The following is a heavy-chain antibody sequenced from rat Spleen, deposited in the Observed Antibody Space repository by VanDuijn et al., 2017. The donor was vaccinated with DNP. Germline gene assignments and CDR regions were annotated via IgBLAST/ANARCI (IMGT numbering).Heavy chain of an antibody. CDR1: GFTFSDYY. Sequence: EVQLVESDGGLVQPGRSLKLSCAASGFTFSDYYMAWVRQAPKKGLEWVASISYDGSSTYYRDSVKGRFTISRDNARSTLYLQMDSLRSEDTATYYCARPTDYGYMDYWGQGVMVTVSS. D-gene: IGHD1-9*01. J-gene: IGHJ2*01. CDR3: ARPTDYGYMDY. V-gene: IGHV5-7*01. CDR2: ISYDGSST.